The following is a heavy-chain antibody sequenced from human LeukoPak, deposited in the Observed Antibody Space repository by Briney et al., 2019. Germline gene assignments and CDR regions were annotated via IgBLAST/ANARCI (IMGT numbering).Heavy chain of an antibody. CDR3: ARDSHHYYDSSGYYSLPFDY. V-gene: IGHV3-21*01. D-gene: IGHD3-22*01. CDR2: ISSSSSYI. Sequence: GGSLRLSCAASGFTFSSYSMNWVRQAPGKGLEWVSSISSSSSYIYYADSVKGRFTISRDNAKNSLYLQMNSLRAEDTAVYYCARDSHHYYDSSGYYSLPFDYWGQGTLVTVSS. CDR1: GFTFSSYS. J-gene: IGHJ4*02.